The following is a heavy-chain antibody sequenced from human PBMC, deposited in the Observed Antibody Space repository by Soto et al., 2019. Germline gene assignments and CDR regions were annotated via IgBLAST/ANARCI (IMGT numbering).Heavy chain of an antibody. J-gene: IGHJ4*02. CDR3: ARLNAYYYDSSGYPYKFDY. V-gene: IGHV4-31*03. CDR2: IYYSGST. Sequence: QVQLQESGPGLVKPSQTLSLTCTVSGGSISSGGYYWSWIRQHPGKGLEWIGYIYYSGSTYYNPSLKSRVTISVDTSKNQFSLKLSSVTAADTAVYYCARLNAYYYDSSGYPYKFDYWGQGTLVTVSS. D-gene: IGHD3-22*01. CDR1: GGSISSGGYY.